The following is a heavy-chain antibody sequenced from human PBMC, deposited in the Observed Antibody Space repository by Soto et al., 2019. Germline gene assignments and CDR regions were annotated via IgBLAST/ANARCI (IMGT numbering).Heavy chain of an antibody. V-gene: IGHV2-70*04. J-gene: IGHJ5*02. D-gene: IGHD5-12*01. Sequence: SGPTQVNPTQTLTLTCTFSGFSLSTSGMRVSWIRQPPGKALEWLARIDWDDDKFYSTSLKTRLTISKDTSKNQVVLTMTNMDPVDTATYYCARIQNSGYEAWFDPWGQGTLVTVSS. CDR2: IDWDDDK. CDR3: ARIQNSGYEAWFDP. CDR1: GFSLSTSGMR.